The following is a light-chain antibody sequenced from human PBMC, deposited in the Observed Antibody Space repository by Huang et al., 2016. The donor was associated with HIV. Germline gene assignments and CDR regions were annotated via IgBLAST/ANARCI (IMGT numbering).Light chain of an antibody. CDR1: QSFSNN. CDR2: GAS. J-gene: IGKJ1*01. Sequence: EIVMTQSPATLSVSPGERATLSCWASQSFSNNLAWYQQKPGQAPRLLIYGASTRATGIPARFRGSGSGTEFTLTISSLQSEDFAVYYCQQYNNWPGTFGQGTKVEIK. CDR3: QQYNNWPGT. V-gene: IGKV3-15*01.